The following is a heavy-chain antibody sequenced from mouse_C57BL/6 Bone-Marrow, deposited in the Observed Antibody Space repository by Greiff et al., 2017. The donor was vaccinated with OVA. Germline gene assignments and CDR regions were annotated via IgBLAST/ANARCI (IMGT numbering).Heavy chain of an antibody. CDR1: GFSLTSYG. J-gene: IGHJ3*01. D-gene: IGHD2-14*01. CDR2: IWSGGST. Sequence: QVQLQQSGPGLVQPSQSLSITCTVSGFSLTSYGVHWVRQSPGKGLEWLGVIWSGGSTDYNAAFISRLSISKDNSKSQVFFKMNSLQADDTAIYYCARGGTPGAYWGQGTLVTVSA. CDR3: ARGGTPGAY. V-gene: IGHV2-2*01.